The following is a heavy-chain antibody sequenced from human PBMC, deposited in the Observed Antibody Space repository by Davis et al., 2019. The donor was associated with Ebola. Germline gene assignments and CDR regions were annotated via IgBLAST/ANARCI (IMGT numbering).Heavy chain of an antibody. CDR3: ARWSGQDY. Sequence: GESLKISCAASGFTFSAMHWVRQAPGKGLEWVAGISYDGSNKYYADSVKGRFTISRDNSKNTLYLQMNSLRAEDTAVYYCARWSGQDYWGQGTLVTVSS. J-gene: IGHJ4*02. CDR1: GFTFSA. V-gene: IGHV3-30-3*01. CDR2: ISYDGSNK.